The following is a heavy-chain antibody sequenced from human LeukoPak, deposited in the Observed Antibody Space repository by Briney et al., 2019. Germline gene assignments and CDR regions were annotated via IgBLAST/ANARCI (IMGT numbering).Heavy chain of an antibody. Sequence: GVSLRLSCAASGFTFSSYAMSWVRQAPGKGLEWVSAISGSGGSTYYADSVKGRFTISRDNSKNTLYLQMNSLRAEDTAVYYCAKATWIQLWPPDYWGQGTLVTVSS. CDR2: ISGSGGST. J-gene: IGHJ4*02. V-gene: IGHV3-23*01. CDR1: GFTFSSYA. CDR3: AKATWIQLWPPDY. D-gene: IGHD5-18*01.